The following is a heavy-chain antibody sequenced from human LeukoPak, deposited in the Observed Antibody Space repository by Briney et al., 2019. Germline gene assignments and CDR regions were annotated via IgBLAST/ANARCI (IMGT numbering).Heavy chain of an antibody. D-gene: IGHD2/OR15-2a*01. CDR3: ARAFYSFPDY. J-gene: IGHJ4*02. Sequence: GSLRLSCAASGFTFNNAWMSWVRQPPGKGLEWIGEINHSGSTNYNPSLKSRVTISVDTSKNQFSLKLSSVTAADTAVYYCARAFYSFPDYWGQGTLVTVSS. V-gene: IGHV4-34*01. CDR2: INHSGST. CDR1: GFTFNNAW.